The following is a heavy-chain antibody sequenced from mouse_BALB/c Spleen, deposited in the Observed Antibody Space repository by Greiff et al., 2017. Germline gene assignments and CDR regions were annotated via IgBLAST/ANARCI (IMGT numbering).Heavy chain of an antibody. CDR2: ISDGGSYT. CDR3: ARGGFFDY. CDR1: GFTFSDYY. J-gene: IGHJ2*01. Sequence: EVQRVESGGGLVKPGGSLKLSCAASGFTFSDYYMYWVRQTPEKRLEWVATISDGGSYTYYPDSVKGRFTISRDNAKNNLYLQMSSLKSEDTAMYYCARGGFFDYWGQGTTLTVSS. V-gene: IGHV5-4*02.